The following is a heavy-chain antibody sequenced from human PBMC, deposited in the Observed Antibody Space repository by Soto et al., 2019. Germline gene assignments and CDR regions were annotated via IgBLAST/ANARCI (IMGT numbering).Heavy chain of an antibody. Sequence: ASVKVSCKASGYTFNDYYMHWVRQAPGQGLEWMGWINPNSGGTNYARKFQGRVTMTRVTSITTAYMELSSLRSDDTALYYCAKDPNFVVVPAATGGMDVWGQGTTVTVS. CDR2: INPNSGGT. CDR3: AKDPNFVVVPAATGGMDV. CDR1: GYTFNDYY. J-gene: IGHJ6*02. D-gene: IGHD2-2*01. V-gene: IGHV1-2*02.